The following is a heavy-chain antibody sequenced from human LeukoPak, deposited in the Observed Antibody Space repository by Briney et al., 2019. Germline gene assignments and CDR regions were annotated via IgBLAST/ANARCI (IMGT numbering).Heavy chain of an antibody. D-gene: IGHD3-3*01. V-gene: IGHV3-33*03. Sequence: EGSLRLSCAASGFTFSSYGMHWVRQAPGKGLEWVAVIWYDGNNKYYADSVKGRLTISRDNAKNTLYLQMNSLRAEDTAVYYCADGEGRPLNYWGRGILVTVSS. J-gene: IGHJ4*02. CDR1: GFTFSSYG. CDR3: ADGEGRPLNY. CDR2: IWYDGNNK.